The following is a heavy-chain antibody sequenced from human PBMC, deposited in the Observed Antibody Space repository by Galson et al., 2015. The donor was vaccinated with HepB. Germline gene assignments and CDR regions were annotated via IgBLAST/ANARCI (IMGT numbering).Heavy chain of an antibody. J-gene: IGHJ4*02. CDR3: VKGGIVVVTATDYY. CDR2: ISSNGGST. D-gene: IGHD2-21*02. Sequence: SLRLSCAASGFTFSSYAMHWVRQAPGKGLEYVSAISSNGGSTYYADSVKGRFTISRDNSKNTLYLQMSSLRAEDTAVYYCVKGGIVVVTATDYYWGQGTLVTVSS. CDR1: GFTFSSYA. V-gene: IGHV3-64D*06.